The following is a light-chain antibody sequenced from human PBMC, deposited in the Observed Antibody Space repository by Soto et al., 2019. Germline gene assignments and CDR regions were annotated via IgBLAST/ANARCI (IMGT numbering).Light chain of an antibody. J-gene: IGKJ1*01. Sequence: EIVLTQSPGTLSLSPGERATLSCRASQSVSSTFLAWYQQKPGQAPRLLIFGVSNRATGIPDRFSGSGSATDFILTISRLEHEDFAVYYCGQFVSAPPRTFGQGTKVEIK. CDR2: GVS. CDR3: GQFVSAPPRT. V-gene: IGKV3-20*01. CDR1: QSVSSTF.